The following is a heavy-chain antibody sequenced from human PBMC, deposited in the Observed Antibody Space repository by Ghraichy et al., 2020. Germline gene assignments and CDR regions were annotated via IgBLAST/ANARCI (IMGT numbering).Heavy chain of an antibody. D-gene: IGHD3-22*01. V-gene: IGHV4-39*01. CDR3: ARHPTSDYYYDSSGYFVRGY. Sequence: SETLSLTCTVSGGSISSSSYYWGWIRQPPGKGLEWIGSIYYSGSTYYNPSLKSRVTISVDTSKNQFSLKLSSVTAADTAVYYCARHPTSDYYYDSSGYFVRGYWGQGTLVTVSS. CDR2: IYYSGST. CDR1: GGSISSSSYY. J-gene: IGHJ4*02.